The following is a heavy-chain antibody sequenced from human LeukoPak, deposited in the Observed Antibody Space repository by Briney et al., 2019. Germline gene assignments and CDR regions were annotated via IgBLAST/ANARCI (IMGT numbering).Heavy chain of an antibody. J-gene: IGHJ4*02. Sequence: GGSLRLSCAASGFTFSSYAMSWVRQAPGKGLEWVSAISGSGGSTYYADSVKDRFTISRDNSKNTLYLQMNSLRAEDTAVYYCAKGMSYYDSSGYYYQDYWGQGTLVTVSS. CDR3: AKGMSYYDSSGYYYQDY. CDR2: ISGSGGST. CDR1: GFTFSSYA. D-gene: IGHD3-22*01. V-gene: IGHV3-23*01.